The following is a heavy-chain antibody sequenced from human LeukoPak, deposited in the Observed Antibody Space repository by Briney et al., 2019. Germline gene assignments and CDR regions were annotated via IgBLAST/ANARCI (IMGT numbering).Heavy chain of an antibody. Sequence: PGGSLRLSCAASGFTFSNYWMSWVRQAPGKGLVWVSRINSDGSSTSYADSVKGRFTISRDNAKNTLYLQMNSLRAEDTAVYYCASLQYGDYVSYYYYYMDVWGKGTTVTVSS. J-gene: IGHJ6*03. CDR2: INSDGSST. V-gene: IGHV3-74*01. CDR1: GFTFSNYW. D-gene: IGHD4-17*01. CDR3: ASLQYGDYVSYYYYYMDV.